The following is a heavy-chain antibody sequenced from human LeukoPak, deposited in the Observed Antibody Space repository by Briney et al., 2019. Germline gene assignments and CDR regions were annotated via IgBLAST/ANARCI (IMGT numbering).Heavy chain of an antibody. V-gene: IGHV3-74*01. CDR2: INSDGSST. J-gene: IGHJ5*02. CDR3: ATNYYYGSGSYSGPRPDWLDP. Sequence: GGSLRLSCAASGFTFSSYWMHWVRQAPGKGLVWVSRINSDGSSTSYADSVKGRFTISRDNAKNTLYLQMNSLRAEDTAVYYCATNYYYGSGSYSGPRPDWLDPWGQGTLVTVSS. CDR1: GFTFSSYW. D-gene: IGHD3-10*01.